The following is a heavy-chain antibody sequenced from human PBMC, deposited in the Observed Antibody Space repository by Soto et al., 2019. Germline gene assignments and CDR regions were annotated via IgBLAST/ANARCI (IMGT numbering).Heavy chain of an antibody. CDR2: IYYSGST. CDR3: ARGLVDCSGGSCYYPIDY. V-gene: IGHV4-31*03. J-gene: IGHJ4*02. Sequence: SETLSLTCTVSGGSISSGGYYWSWIRQHPGKGLEWIGYIYYSGSTYYNPSLESRVTISVDTSKNQFSLKLSSVTAADTAVYYCARGLVDCSGGSCYYPIDYWGQGTLVTVSS. D-gene: IGHD2-15*01. CDR1: GGSISSGGYY.